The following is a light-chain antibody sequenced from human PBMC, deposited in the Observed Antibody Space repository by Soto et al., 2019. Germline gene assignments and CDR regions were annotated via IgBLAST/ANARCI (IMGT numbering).Light chain of an antibody. CDR2: LDSDGSH. Sequence: QSVLTQSPSASASLGASVKLTCTLSSGHSSYAIAWHQQQPEKGPRYLMKLDSDGSHTKGDAIPDRFSGSSSGAERYLTISSLLSEDEADYYCQTWGTGIHVVFGGGIKLTVL. CDR3: QTWGTGIHVV. V-gene: IGLV4-69*01. J-gene: IGLJ2*01. CDR1: SGHSSYA.